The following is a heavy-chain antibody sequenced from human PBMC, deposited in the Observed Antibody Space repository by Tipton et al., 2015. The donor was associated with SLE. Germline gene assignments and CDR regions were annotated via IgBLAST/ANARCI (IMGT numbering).Heavy chain of an antibody. Sequence: TLSLTCTVSGGSISSGSYYWSWIRQPPGKGLEWIGYIYPSGRTNYNPSLTSRVAMSVDTSKMQFSLTLSSVTAADTAVYFCAKAEGSGRYYLDHWGRGTLVTVSS. CDR1: GGSISSGSYY. CDR2: IYPSGRT. J-gene: IGHJ4*01. CDR3: AKAEGSGRYYLDH. D-gene: IGHD6-19*01. V-gene: IGHV4-61*09.